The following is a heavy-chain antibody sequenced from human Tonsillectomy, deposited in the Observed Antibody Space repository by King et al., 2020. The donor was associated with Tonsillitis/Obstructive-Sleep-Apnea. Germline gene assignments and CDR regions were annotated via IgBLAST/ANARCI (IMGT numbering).Heavy chain of an antibody. D-gene: IGHD2-2*01. Sequence: VQLQQWGAGLLRPSETLSLTCAVYGGSFSGYYWSWIRQPPGKGLEWIGEINHSGSTNYNPSLTSRVTISVDTSKNQFSLKLTSVTAADTAVYYCARENIVAAPAVMGGGFDYWGQGTLVTVSS. CDR3: ARENIVAAPAVMGGGFDY. CDR1: GGSFSGYY. CDR2: INHSGST. J-gene: IGHJ4*02. V-gene: IGHV4-34*01.